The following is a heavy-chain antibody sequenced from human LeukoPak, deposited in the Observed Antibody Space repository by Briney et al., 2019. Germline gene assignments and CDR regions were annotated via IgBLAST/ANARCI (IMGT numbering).Heavy chain of an antibody. Sequence: SGGSLRLSCAASGFTLSSYAMSWVRQAPGKGLEWVSGISGSGGTTHYADSVKGRFTISRDNSKNTLYLQMNSLRAEDTAVYHCARDVNSSGWYYYYGMDVWGQGTTVTVSS. D-gene: IGHD6-19*01. CDR2: ISGSGGTT. CDR1: GFTLSSYA. CDR3: ARDVNSSGWYYYYGMDV. V-gene: IGHV3-23*01. J-gene: IGHJ6*02.